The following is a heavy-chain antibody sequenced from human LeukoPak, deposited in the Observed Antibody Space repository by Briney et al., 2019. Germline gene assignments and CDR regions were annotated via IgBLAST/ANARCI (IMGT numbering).Heavy chain of an antibody. CDR2: IHTSWTT. V-gene: IGHV4-4*07. CDR3: ARGDYYDGGGRNWLDP. CDR1: GDSMSSYY. Sequence: PSETLSLTCTVSGDSMSSYYWNFIRQPAGKGLEWIGRIHTSWTTYYNPSLKSRITMSVDTSRNQFSLRLTSVTAADTAVYYCARGDYYDGGGRNWLDPWGQGTLVTVSS. J-gene: IGHJ5*02. D-gene: IGHD3-16*01.